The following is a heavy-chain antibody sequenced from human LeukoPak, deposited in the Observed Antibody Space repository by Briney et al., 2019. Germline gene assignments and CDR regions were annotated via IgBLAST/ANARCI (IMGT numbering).Heavy chain of an antibody. V-gene: IGHV3-23*01. Sequence: PGGSLRLSCAASGFIFSSYALSRVRQAPGKGREWVSGINDISGPTYYAASVRGRFSISRDNAKNTLYLQMNSLRGEDTAVYYCAKRRGIGVTVSDGLDIWGQGTLVTVSA. D-gene: IGHD6-19*01. CDR3: AKRRGIGVTVSDGLDI. CDR2: INDISGPT. CDR1: GFIFSSYA. J-gene: IGHJ3*02.